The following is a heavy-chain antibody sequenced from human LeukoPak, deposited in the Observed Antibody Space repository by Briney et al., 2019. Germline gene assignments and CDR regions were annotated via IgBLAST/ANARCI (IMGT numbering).Heavy chain of an antibody. J-gene: IGHJ2*01. CDR1: GGSISSGGYY. CDR2: IYYSGST. CDR3: AKSLWVPGIAVAGTRSTRYFDL. D-gene: IGHD6-19*01. V-gene: IGHV4-31*03. Sequence: SQTLSLTCTVSGGSISSGGYYWSWIRQHPGKGLEWIGYIYYSGSTYYNPSLKSRVTISVDTSKNQFSLKLSSVTAADTAVYYCAKSLWVPGIAVAGTRSTRYFDLWGRGTLVTVSS.